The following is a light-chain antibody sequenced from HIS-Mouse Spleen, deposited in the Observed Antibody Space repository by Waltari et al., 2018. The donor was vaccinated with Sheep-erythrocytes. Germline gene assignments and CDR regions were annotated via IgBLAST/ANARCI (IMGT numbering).Light chain of an antibody. Sequence: AIRMTQSPSSFSASTGDRVTITCRASQGISSYLAWYQQKPGKAPKLLIYAASTLQSGVPSRFSGSGSGTDFTLTISCLQSEDFVTYYCQQYYSYLTFGPGTKVDIK. CDR1: QGISSY. CDR3: QQYYSYLT. CDR2: AAS. V-gene: IGKV1-8*01. J-gene: IGKJ3*01.